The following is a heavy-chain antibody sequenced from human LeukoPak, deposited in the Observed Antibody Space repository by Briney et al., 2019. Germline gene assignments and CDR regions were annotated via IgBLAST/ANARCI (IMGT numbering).Heavy chain of an antibody. V-gene: IGHV3-23*01. CDR2: ISGSGGST. CDR3: ARTVAGTIDY. J-gene: IGHJ4*02. Sequence: GGSLRLTCAASGFTFSSYAMSWVRQAPGKGLEWVSAISGSGGSTYYADSVKGRFTISRDNSKNTLYLQMNSLRAEDTAVYYCARTVAGTIDYWGQGTLVTVSS. CDR1: GFTFSSYA. D-gene: IGHD6-19*01.